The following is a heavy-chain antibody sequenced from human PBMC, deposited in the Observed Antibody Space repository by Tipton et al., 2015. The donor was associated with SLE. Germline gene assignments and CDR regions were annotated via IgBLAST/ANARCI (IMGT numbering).Heavy chain of an antibody. CDR1: DAIRNSTYY. J-gene: IGHJ6*02. V-gene: IGHV4-61*05. CDR2: VYYSGST. CDR3: ARFRDEYYYYAMDV. Sequence: GLVKPSETLSLLCTGDAIRNSTYYWGWIRQPPGKGLEWIGYVYYSGSTNYNPSLKSRVTISMDPSKNQFSLKLNSVTAADTAVYYCARFRDEYYYYAMDVWGQGTTVTVSS.